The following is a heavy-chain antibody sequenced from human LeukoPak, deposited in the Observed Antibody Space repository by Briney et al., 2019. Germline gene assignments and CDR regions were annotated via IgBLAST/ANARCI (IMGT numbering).Heavy chain of an antibody. J-gene: IGHJ4*02. CDR1: GGSISSSN. D-gene: IGHD3-9*01. CDR2: ISGSGGST. Sequence: GTLSLTCAVSGGSISSSNWWSWVRQAPGKGLEWVSAISGSGGSTYYADSVKGRFTISRDNSKNTLYLQMNSLRAEDTAVYYCAKESHDILTGSADWGQGTLVTVSS. CDR3: AKESHDILTGSAD. V-gene: IGHV3-23*01.